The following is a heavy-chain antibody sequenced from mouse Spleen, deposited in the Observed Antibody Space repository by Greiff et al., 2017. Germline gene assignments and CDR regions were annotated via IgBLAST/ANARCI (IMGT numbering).Heavy chain of an antibody. CDR1: GYTFTDYE. Sequence: QVQLQQPGAELVRPGASVTLSCKASGYTFTDYEMHWVKQTPVHGLEWIGAIDPETGGTAYNQKFKGKAILTADKSSSTAYMELRSLTSEDSAVYYCTNSSGYEYFDYWGQGTTLTVSS. D-gene: IGHD3-1*01. V-gene: IGHV1-15*01. CDR2: IDPETGGT. J-gene: IGHJ2*01. CDR3: TNSSGYEYFDY.